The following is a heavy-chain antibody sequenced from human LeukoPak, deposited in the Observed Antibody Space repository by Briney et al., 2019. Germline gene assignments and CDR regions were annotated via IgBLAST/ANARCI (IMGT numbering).Heavy chain of an antibody. CDR2: TSVYNGNT. CDR1: GYTFTSFG. CDR3: ARDRGYSYGFYYYYAMDV. Sequence: ASVKVSCKASGYTFTSFGISWVRQAPGQGLEWMGWTSVYNGNTNYAQKLQGRVTMTTDTSTSTAYMDLRSLRSDDTAVYYCARDRGYSYGFYYYYAMDVWGQGTTVTVSS. D-gene: IGHD5-18*01. J-gene: IGHJ6*02. V-gene: IGHV1-18*01.